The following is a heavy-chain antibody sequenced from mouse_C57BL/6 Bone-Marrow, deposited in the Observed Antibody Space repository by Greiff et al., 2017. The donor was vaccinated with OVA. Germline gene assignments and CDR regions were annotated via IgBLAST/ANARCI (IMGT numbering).Heavy chain of an antibody. V-gene: IGHV1-50*01. CDR2: IDPSDSYT. Sequence: VKLKQPGAELVKPGASVKLSCKASGYTFTSYWMQWVKQRPGQGLEWIGEIDPSDSYTNYNQKFKGKATLTVDTSSSTAYMQLSSLTSEDSAVYYCAREGYDGYDSDYWGQGTTLTVSS. CDR1: GYTFTSYW. CDR3: AREGYDGYDSDY. J-gene: IGHJ2*01. D-gene: IGHD2-3*01.